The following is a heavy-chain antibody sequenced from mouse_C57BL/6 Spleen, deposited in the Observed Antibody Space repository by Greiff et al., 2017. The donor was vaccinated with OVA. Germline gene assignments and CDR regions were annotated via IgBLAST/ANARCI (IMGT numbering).Heavy chain of an antibody. J-gene: IGHJ3*01. Sequence: EVQLQQSGTVLARPGASVKMSCKTSGYTFTSYWMHWVKQRPGQGLEWIGAIYPGNSDTSYNQKFKGKAKLTAVTSASTAYMELSSLTNEDSAVYYCTREENYYGSSPWFAYWGQGTLVTVSA. D-gene: IGHD1-1*01. CDR2: IYPGNSDT. CDR1: GYTFTSYW. V-gene: IGHV1-5*01. CDR3: TREENYYGSSPWFAY.